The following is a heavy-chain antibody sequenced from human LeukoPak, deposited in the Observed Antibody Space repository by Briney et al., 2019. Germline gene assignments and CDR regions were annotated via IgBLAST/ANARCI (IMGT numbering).Heavy chain of an antibody. CDR1: GGSISSHY. Sequence: PSETLSLTCTVSGGSISSHYWSWVRQPPGKGLQWVGYTNHVRSTDYNPSLKSRVTISIDTSKNQFSLKLSSVTAADTAVYYCARHYDGRGSGSYYEDYWGQGTLVIVSS. CDR2: TNHVRST. J-gene: IGHJ4*02. V-gene: IGHV4-59*08. CDR3: ARHYDGRGSGSYYEDY. D-gene: IGHD1-26*01.